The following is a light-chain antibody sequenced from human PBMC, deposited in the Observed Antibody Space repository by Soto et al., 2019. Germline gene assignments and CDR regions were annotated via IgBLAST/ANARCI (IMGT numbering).Light chain of an antibody. V-gene: IGKV1-39*01. Sequence: DIQMTQSPSSLSASVGDRVTITCRASQSISSYLNWYQQKPGKAPNLLIYAASSLQSGVPSRFSGSGSGTDFTLTISSLQPEDFATYYCQQRYSTPDTFGPGTKVDIK. CDR2: AAS. J-gene: IGKJ3*01. CDR3: QQRYSTPDT. CDR1: QSISSY.